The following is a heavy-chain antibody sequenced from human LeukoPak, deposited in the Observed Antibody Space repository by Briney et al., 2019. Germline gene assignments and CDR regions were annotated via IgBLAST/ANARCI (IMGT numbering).Heavy chain of an antibody. Sequence: GGSLRLSCAASGFTFSNYELNWVRQAPGKGLEWVSYISHSGRTIYSADSVKGRFTISRDNAKNSLSLQMNSLRAEDTAIYYCARDRRVGATWSVGAFDIWGQGTTVTVSS. J-gene: IGHJ3*02. CDR3: ARDRRVGATWSVGAFDI. D-gene: IGHD1-26*01. CDR1: GFTFSNYE. V-gene: IGHV3-48*03. CDR2: ISHSGRTI.